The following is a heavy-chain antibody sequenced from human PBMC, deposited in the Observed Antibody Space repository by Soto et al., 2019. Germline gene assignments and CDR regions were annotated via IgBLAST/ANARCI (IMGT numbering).Heavy chain of an antibody. CDR2: VSYDGSKQ. CDR3: ARDRVYYYDNSGYYNFDY. Sequence: QVQLVESGGGVVQPGRSLRVSCAASGFTFSNYAMHWVRQAPGKGLEWVAVVSYDGSKQFYADSVEGRFTISRDSSKSTLNLHMDNLRDEETAVYYCARDRVYYYDNSGYYNFDYWGQGTLVTVSS. J-gene: IGHJ4*02. V-gene: IGHV3-30-3*01. D-gene: IGHD3-22*01. CDR1: GFTFSNYA.